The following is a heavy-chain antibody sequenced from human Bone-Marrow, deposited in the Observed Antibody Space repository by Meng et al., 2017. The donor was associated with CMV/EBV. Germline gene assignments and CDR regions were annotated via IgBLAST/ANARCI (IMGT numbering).Heavy chain of an antibody. CDR2: IYYSGST. V-gene: IGHV4-59*01. J-gene: IGHJ5*02. CDR1: GGPISGYY. CDR3: ASLWGSGYDYAFDP. Sequence: SEILSLTCTVSGGPISGYYWSWVRQPPGKGLEWIGYIYYSGSTNYNPSLKSRVTISVDTSKNQFSLKLTSVTAADTAVYYCASLWGSGYDYAFDPWGQGTLVTVSS. D-gene: IGHD5-12*01.